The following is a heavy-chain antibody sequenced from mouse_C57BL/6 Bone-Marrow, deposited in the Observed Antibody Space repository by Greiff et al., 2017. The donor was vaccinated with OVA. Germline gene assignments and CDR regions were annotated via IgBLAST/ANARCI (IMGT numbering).Heavy chain of an antibody. Sequence: DVHLVESGPGLVKPSQSLSLTCSVTGYSITSGYYWNWIRQFPGNKLEWMGYISYDGSNNYNPSLKNRISITRDTSKNQFFLKLNSVTTEDTATYYCASLIYYDYDGGYFDVWGTGTTVTVSS. D-gene: IGHD2-4*01. CDR1: GYSITSGYY. CDR2: ISYDGSN. CDR3: ASLIYYDYDGGYFDV. V-gene: IGHV3-6*01. J-gene: IGHJ1*03.